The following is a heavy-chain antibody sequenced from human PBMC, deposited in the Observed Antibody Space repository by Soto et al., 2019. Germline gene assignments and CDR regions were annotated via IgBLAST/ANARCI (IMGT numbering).Heavy chain of an antibody. CDR1: GGSISSSNW. Sequence: QVQLQESGPGLVKPSGTLSLTCAVSGGSISSSNWWSWVRQPPGKGLEWIGEIYHSGSSNYKPSLKSRVTISVDNFKNRASLELSSVTVADTAVYYCARYIAASGTFYFDYWGQGTLVTVSS. V-gene: IGHV4-4*02. CDR2: IYHSGSS. D-gene: IGHD6-13*01. J-gene: IGHJ4*02. CDR3: ARYIAASGTFYFDY.